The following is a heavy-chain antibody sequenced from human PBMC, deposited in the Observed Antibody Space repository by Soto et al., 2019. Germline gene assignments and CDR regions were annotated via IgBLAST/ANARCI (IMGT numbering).Heavy chain of an antibody. CDR2: IYHSGGT. CDR3: ARDRGGYGVFDY. D-gene: IGHD5-12*01. Sequence: LSLTCSVSAGSISSDGFYWNWIRQPPGKGLEWIGYIYHSGGTYSSPSLRSRVTISVDTSKNQFTLKLSSVTAADTAVYYCARDRGGYGVFDYWGQGTLVTVSS. CDR1: AGSISSDGFY. V-gene: IGHV4-31*03. J-gene: IGHJ4*02.